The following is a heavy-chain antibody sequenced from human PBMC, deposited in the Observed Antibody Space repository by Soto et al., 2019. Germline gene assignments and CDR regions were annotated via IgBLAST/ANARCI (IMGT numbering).Heavy chain of an antibody. V-gene: IGHV1-2*02. CDR1: GYTFTGYY. CDR3: ARSLSTIAARPDY. CDR2: INPNSGGT. D-gene: IGHD6-6*01. J-gene: IGHJ4*02. Sequence: QVQLVQSGAEVTKPGASVKVSCKASGYTFTGYYLHWVRQAPGQGLEWMGWINPNSGGTHYAQKFQGGLTMTRDTSISTAYMELSRLTSDETAVYYCARSLSTIAARPDYWGQGTLVTVSS.